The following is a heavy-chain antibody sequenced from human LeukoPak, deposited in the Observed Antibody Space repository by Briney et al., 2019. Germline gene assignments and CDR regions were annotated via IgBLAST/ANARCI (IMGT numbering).Heavy chain of an antibody. V-gene: IGHV3-33*01. CDR3: VRGVGVSRFNYFDP. D-gene: IGHD6-13*01. CDR1: GFTFSSSG. J-gene: IGHJ5*02. CDR2: IWYDASNK. Sequence: PGRSLTLSCAASGFTFSSSGMHWVRQAPGKGLEWVAVIWYDASNKYYADSVKGRFTISRDNSKNTLFLQMNSLRDDDTAVYYCVRGVGVSRFNYFDPWGQGTLVIVSS.